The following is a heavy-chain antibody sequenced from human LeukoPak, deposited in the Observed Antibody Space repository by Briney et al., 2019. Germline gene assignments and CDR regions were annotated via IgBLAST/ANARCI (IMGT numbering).Heavy chain of an antibody. CDR2: IYYSGST. CDR3: ARAGGVDTAPVDV. Sequence: PSETLSLTCTVSGGYISSYYWSWIRQPPGKGLEWIGYIYYSGSTNYNPSLKSRVTISVDTSKNQFSLKLSSVTAADTAVYYCARAGGVDTAPVDVWGQGTTVTVSS. V-gene: IGHV4-59*01. D-gene: IGHD5-18*01. CDR1: GGYISSYY. J-gene: IGHJ6*02.